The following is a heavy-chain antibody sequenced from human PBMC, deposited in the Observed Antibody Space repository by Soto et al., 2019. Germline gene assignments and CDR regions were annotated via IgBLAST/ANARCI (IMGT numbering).Heavy chain of an antibody. J-gene: IGHJ5*02. CDR3: AKDIVVVPAAGAWFDP. CDR1: GFTFSSYA. V-gene: IGHV3-23*01. Sequence: GGSLRLSCAASGFTFSSYAMSWVRQAPGKGLEWVSAISGSGGSTYYADSVKGRFTISRDNSKNTLYLQMNSLRAEDTAVYYCAKDIVVVPAAGAWFDPWGQGTLVTVSS. D-gene: IGHD2-2*01. CDR2: ISGSGGST.